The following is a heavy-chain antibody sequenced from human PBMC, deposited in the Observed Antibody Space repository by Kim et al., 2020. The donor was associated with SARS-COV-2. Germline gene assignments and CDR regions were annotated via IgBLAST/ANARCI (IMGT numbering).Heavy chain of an antibody. D-gene: IGHD3-3*01. CDR3: ARHKGGTIFGVVIILGAFDI. J-gene: IGHJ3*02. Sequence: SETLSLTCTVSDGSISSYYWSWIRQPPGKGLEWIGYIYYSGSTNYNPSLKSRVTISVDTSKNQFSLKLSSVTAADTAVYYCARHKGGTIFGVVIILGAFDIWGQGTMVTVSS. CDR1: DGSISSYY. V-gene: IGHV4-59*08. CDR2: IYYSGST.